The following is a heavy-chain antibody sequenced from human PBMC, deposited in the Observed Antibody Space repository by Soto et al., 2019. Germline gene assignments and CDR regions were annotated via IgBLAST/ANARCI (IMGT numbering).Heavy chain of an antibody. Sequence: EVQLLESGGGLVQPGGSLSLSCAASGFTFSSYAMSWVHQAPGKGLEWISGISGRGGSTYSPDSVKGRFTISRDNSKNTLYVQMNSLRAEDTAVYYCAKGSSSFSSSSGAAPGLFNYWGQGTLVTVSS. CDR2: ISGRGGST. V-gene: IGHV3-23*01. D-gene: IGHD6-6*01. J-gene: IGHJ4*02. CDR1: GFTFSSYA. CDR3: AKGSSSFSSSSGAAPGLFNY.